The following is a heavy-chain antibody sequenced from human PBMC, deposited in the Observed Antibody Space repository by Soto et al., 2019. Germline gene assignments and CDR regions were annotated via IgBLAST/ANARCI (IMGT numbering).Heavy chain of an antibody. CDR2: VYWDDDK. V-gene: IGHV2-5*02. D-gene: IGHD4-17*01. CDR3: AHSSSRWPLGY. CDR1: GFSLSTSGVG. Sequence: QITLKESGPTLVKPTQTLTLTCTFSGFSLSTSGVGVVWLRQPPGKALEWLALVYWDDDKRHSPSLKSRLTITQDTSNNQFVLTLNNMDHVDTATYYCAHSSSRWPLGYWGQGALVTVSS. J-gene: IGHJ4*02.